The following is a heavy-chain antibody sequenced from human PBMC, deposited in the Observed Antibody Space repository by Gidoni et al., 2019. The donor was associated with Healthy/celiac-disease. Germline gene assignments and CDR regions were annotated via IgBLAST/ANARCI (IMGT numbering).Heavy chain of an antibody. CDR3: ARHLRGSSIWGLNYFDY. CDR1: GGSISSSSYY. CDR2: IYYSGST. D-gene: IGHD1-26*01. V-gene: IGHV4-39*01. Sequence: QLQLQESGPGLVKPSETLSLTCTVSGGSISSSSYYWGWIRQPPGKGLEWIGSIYYSGSTYYNPSLKSRVTISVDTSKNQFSLKLSSVTAADTAVYYCARHLRGSSIWGLNYFDYWGQGTLVTVSS. J-gene: IGHJ4*02.